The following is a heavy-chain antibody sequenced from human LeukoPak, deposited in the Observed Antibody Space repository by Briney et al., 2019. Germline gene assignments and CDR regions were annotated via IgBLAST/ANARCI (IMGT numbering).Heavy chain of an antibody. CDR1: GFTFSSYA. CDR3: AKDSRQVPAVQYYFDY. V-gene: IGHV3-23*01. J-gene: IGHJ4*02. Sequence: GGSLRLSCAASGFTFSSYAMSWVRQAPGKGLEWVSAISGSGGSTYYADSVKGRFTISRDNPKNTLYLQMNSLRAEDTAVYYCAKDSRQVPAVQYYFDYWGQGTLVTVSS. D-gene: IGHD2-2*01. CDR2: ISGSGGST.